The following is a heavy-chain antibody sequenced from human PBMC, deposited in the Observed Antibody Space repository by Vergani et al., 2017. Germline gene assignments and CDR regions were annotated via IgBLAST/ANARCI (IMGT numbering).Heavy chain of an antibody. J-gene: IGHJ3*02. Sequence: EVQLVESGGGLVQPGGSLRLSCAASGFTFSSYDMHWVRQATGKGLEWVSAIGTDGDTYYPGSVKGRFTISRENAKNSLYLQMNSLRAGDTAVYYCARSLKRWDAFDIWGQGTMVTVSS. CDR2: IGTDGDT. V-gene: IGHV3-13*01. D-gene: IGHD2-15*01. CDR3: ARSLKRWDAFDI. CDR1: GFTFSSYD.